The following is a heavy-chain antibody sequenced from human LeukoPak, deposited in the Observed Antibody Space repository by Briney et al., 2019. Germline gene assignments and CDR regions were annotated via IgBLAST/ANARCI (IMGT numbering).Heavy chain of an antibody. J-gene: IGHJ5*02. V-gene: IGHV4-59*08. CDR2: MHYSGST. CDR3: ARHEGLLWFGELSKSQYNWFDP. D-gene: IGHD3-10*01. CDR1: GGSISSHY. Sequence: TSETLSLTCTVSGGSISSHYWSWIRQPPGGGLEWIAYMHYSGSTKYNPSLKSRVTISVDTSKNQFSLKLSSVTAADTAVYYCARHEGLLWFGELSKSQYNWFDPWGQGTLVTVSS.